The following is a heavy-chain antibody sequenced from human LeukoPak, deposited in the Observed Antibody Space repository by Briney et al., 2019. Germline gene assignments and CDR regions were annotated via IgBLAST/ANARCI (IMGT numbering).Heavy chain of an antibody. CDR2: IYYSGST. CDR3: ARFSVAAAGTGWFDP. CDR1: GVSISSYY. V-gene: IGHV4-59*01. D-gene: IGHD6-13*01. J-gene: IGHJ5*02. Sequence: SETLSPTCTVSGVSISSYYWSWIRRPPGKGLELIGYIYYSGSTNYNPSLKSRVTISVDTSKNHLSLKLSSVTAADTAVYYCARFSVAAAGTGWFDPWGQGTLVTVSA.